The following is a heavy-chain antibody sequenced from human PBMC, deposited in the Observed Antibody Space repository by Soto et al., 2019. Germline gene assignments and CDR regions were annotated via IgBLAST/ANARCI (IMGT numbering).Heavy chain of an antibody. J-gene: IGHJ4*02. CDR3: STALRRDSALGAY. D-gene: IGHD3-16*01. CDR1: GFPFIDSW. CDR2: IRSNADGGTT. Sequence: GFPRLSCAASGFPFIDSWMTWVRQAPGKGLQWIGRIRSNADGGTTDLAASVRGRFSISRDDSKDTLYLHMNSLEIHDTAVYFCSTALRRDSALGAYWGQGTLVTVSS. V-gene: IGHV3-15*01.